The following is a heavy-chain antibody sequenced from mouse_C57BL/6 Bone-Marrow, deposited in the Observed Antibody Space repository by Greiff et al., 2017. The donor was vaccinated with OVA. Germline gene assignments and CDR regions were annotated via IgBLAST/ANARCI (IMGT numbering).Heavy chain of an antibody. V-gene: IGHV1-42*01. J-gene: IGHJ4*01. Sequence: VQLQQSGPELVKPGASVKISCKASGYSFTGYYMNWVKQSPEKSLEWIGEINPSTGGTTYNQKFKAKATLTVDKSSSTAYMQLKSLTSEDSAVYYCARTAQATVDYAMDYWGQGTSVTVSS. CDR1: GYSFTGYY. D-gene: IGHD3-2*02. CDR2: INPSTGGT. CDR3: ARTAQATVDYAMDY.